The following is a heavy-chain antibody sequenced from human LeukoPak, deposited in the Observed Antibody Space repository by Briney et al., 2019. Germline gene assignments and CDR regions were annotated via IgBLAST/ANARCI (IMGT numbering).Heavy chain of an antibody. CDR1: GGTFSSYA. J-gene: IGHJ6*02. V-gene: IGHV1-69*13. CDR3: ARDLPRIAARPGYYYYGMDV. CDR2: IIPIFGTA. D-gene: IGHD6-6*01. Sequence: SVKVSCKASGGTFSSYAISWVRQAPGQGLEWMGGIIPIFGTANYAQKFQGRVTITADESTSTAYMELSSLRSEDTAVYYCARDLPRIAARPGYYYYGMDVWGQGTTVTVSS.